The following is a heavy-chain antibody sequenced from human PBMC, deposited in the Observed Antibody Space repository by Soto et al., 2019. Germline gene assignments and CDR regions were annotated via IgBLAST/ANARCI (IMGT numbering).Heavy chain of an antibody. Sequence: ASVKVSCKASGYAFSFGFSWVRQAPGQGLEWMGWISASDGSTNSAQKFRGRISLTTDTSTNTAYMDLLSLTSDDTAVYFCATYYFGSGSYYRFDDWGQGTLVTVSS. D-gene: IGHD3-10*01. V-gene: IGHV1-18*01. CDR2: ISASDGST. CDR1: GYAFSFG. CDR3: ATYYFGSGSYYRFDD. J-gene: IGHJ4*02.